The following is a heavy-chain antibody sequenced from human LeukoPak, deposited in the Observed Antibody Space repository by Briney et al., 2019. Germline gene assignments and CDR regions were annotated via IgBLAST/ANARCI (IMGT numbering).Heavy chain of an antibody. J-gene: IGHJ4*02. V-gene: IGHV3-48*01. CDR2: IGIDSGNT. CDR3: ARDYKYAFDN. CDR1: GFTFSDYS. Sequence: GGSLRLSCAASGFTFSDYSMNWVRQAPGKGLEWISYIGIDSGNTNYADSVKGRFTISGDKAKNSLYLQMNSLRVEDTAVYYWARDYKYAFDNWGQGTLVTVSS. D-gene: IGHD5-24*01.